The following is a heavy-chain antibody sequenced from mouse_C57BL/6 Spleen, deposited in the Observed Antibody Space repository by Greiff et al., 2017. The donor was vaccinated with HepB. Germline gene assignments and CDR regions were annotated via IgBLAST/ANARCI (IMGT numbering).Heavy chain of an antibody. CDR1: GFNIKNTY. Sequence: VQLQQSVAELVRPGASVKLSCTASGFNIKNTYMHWVKQRPEQGLEWIGRIDPANGNTKYAPKFQGKATITADTSSNTAYLQLSSLTSEDTAIYYCARDYYGSSYPSYWYFDVWGTGTTVTVSS. V-gene: IGHV14-3*01. J-gene: IGHJ1*03. CDR2: IDPANGNT. CDR3: ARDYYGSSYPSYWYFDV. D-gene: IGHD1-1*01.